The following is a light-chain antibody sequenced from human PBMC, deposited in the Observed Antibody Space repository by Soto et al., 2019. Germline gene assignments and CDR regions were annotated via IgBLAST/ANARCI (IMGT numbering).Light chain of an antibody. CDR2: DAS. Sequence: EIVMTQSPATLSVSPGERATLSCWASQNINSNLAWYQQKPGQAPRLLIYDASTRATGIPARFSGSGSGTEFTLTISSLQSEDFAVYYCQQYNNWLSITFGQGTRLQIK. J-gene: IGKJ5*01. V-gene: IGKV3-15*01. CDR3: QQYNNWLSIT. CDR1: QNINSN.